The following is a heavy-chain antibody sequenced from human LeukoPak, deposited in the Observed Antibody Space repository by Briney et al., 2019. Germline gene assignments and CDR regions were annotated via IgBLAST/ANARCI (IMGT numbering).Heavy chain of an antibody. D-gene: IGHD4/OR15-4a*01. CDR1: GYTFTSYD. V-gene: IGHV1-8*01. J-gene: IGHJ6*04. CDR3: ARGPLTTAGYGMDV. CDR2: MNPNSGNT. Sequence: ASVKVSCKASGYTFTSYDINWVRQATGQGLEWMGWMNPNSGNTGYAQKFQGRVTMTRNTSISTAYMGLSSLRSEDTAVYYCARGPLTTAGYGMDVWGKGTTVTVSS.